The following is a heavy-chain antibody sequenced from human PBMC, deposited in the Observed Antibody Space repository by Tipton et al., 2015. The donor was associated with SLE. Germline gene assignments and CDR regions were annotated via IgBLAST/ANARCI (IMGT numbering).Heavy chain of an antibody. CDR1: GGSFSGYY. D-gene: IGHD1-1*01. CDR2: INHSGST. Sequence: TLSLTCAVYGGSFSGYYWSWIRQPPGKGLEWIGEINHSGSTNYNPSLKSRVTISVDTSKNQFSLKLSSVTAADTAVYYCARDRTTFDYWGHGTLVTVSS. CDR3: ARDRTTFDY. J-gene: IGHJ4*01. V-gene: IGHV4-34*01.